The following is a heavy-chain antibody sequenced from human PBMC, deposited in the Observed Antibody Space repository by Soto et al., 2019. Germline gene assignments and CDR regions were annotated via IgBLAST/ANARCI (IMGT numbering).Heavy chain of an antibody. CDR1: GHSSTSYW. Sequence: GESLKISCKASGHSSTSYWIGWLRQMRGKGLEWMGIIYPGDSDTRYSPSFQGQVTISAAKSISSAYLQWSSLKASDTAMYYCASLHDRSGYYYVWFDPWGPGTLVTVYS. D-gene: IGHD3-22*01. CDR3: ASLHDRSGYYYVWFDP. V-gene: IGHV5-51*01. CDR2: IYPGDSDT. J-gene: IGHJ5*02.